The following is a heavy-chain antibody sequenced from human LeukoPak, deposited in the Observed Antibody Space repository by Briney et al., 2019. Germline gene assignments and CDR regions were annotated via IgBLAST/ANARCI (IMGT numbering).Heavy chain of an antibody. J-gene: IGHJ5*02. CDR3: ARGGKMVVAATWVRNWFDP. CDR1: GASISSSNW. Sequence: KPAETLSLTCAVSGASISSSNWWSWVRQPPGKGLEWIGEIYHSGSTNYNPSLKSRVTISVDTSKNQFSLNLSSVTAADTAVYYCARGGKMVVAATWVRNWFDPWGQGTLVTVSS. V-gene: IGHV4-4*02. CDR2: IYHSGST. D-gene: IGHD2-15*01.